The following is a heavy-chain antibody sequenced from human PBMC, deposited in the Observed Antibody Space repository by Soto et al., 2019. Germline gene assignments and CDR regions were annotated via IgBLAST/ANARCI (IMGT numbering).Heavy chain of an antibody. Sequence: QVQLVQSGAEVKKPGASVKVSCKASGYTFTSYDINWVRQATGQGLEWMGWMNPNSGNTGYAQKFQGRVTMTRNTSINTAYMELSSLRSEDTAVYYCARVGYYYDGSGYYLSFDYWGQGTLVTVSS. D-gene: IGHD3-22*01. CDR3: ARVGYYYDGSGYYLSFDY. CDR2: MNPNSGNT. V-gene: IGHV1-8*01. CDR1: GYTFTSYD. J-gene: IGHJ4*02.